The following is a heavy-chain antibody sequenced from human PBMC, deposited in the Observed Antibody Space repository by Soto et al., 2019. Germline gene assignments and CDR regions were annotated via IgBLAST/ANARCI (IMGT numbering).Heavy chain of an antibody. V-gene: IGHV4-34*01. Sequence: PSETLSLTCAVYGGSFSGYYCSWIRQPPGKGLEWIGEINHSGSTNYNPSLKSRVTISVDTSKNQVSLMLSSVTAADTAVYYCARDWQLHIAVVGGVIVRNWFEPWGQGTLVTVSS. D-gene: IGHD3-10*01. CDR3: ARDWQLHIAVVGGVIVRNWFEP. CDR1: GGSFSGYY. J-gene: IGHJ5*02. CDR2: INHSGST.